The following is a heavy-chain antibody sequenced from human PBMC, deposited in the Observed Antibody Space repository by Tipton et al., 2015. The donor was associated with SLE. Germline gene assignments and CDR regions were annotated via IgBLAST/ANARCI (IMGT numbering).Heavy chain of an antibody. D-gene: IGHD6-13*01. V-gene: IGHV4-34*01. J-gene: IGHJ4*02. CDR3: AILAAAGY. Sequence: TLPLTCAVYGGSFSGYYWSWIRQPPGKGLEWIGEINHSGSTNYNPSLKSRVTISVDTSKNQFSLKLSSVTAADTAVYYCAILAAAGYWGQGTLVTVSS. CDR2: INHSGST. CDR1: GGSFSGYY.